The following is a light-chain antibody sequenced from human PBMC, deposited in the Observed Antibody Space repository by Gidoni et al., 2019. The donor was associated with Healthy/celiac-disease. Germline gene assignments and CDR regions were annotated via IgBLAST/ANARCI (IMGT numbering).Light chain of an antibody. Sequence: DIVLTQSPATLSLSPGERATLTCRASQSVSSYLACYQQKPGQAPRLLIYDASHRATGIPARFSSSGAGTYVTLTISSRVPEDCAVYYCQQRSYWLLTFXGXTKVEIK. CDR1: QSVSSY. J-gene: IGKJ4*01. CDR3: QQRSYWLLT. CDR2: DAS. V-gene: IGKV3-11*01.